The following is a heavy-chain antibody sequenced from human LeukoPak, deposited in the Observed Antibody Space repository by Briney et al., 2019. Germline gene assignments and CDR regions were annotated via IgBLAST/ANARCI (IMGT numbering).Heavy chain of an antibody. Sequence: GALSLSCAASGLPLNSYWMHLVRQVAGTGLVWVARMNGDSNNTTYADPVKGRLTISRDNSKNTPDLQMTRLRAEQTAVYYCAKSGSSSLAMDYWGQGTLVTVSS. D-gene: IGHD6-6*01. V-gene: IGHV3-74*01. CDR2: MNGDSNNT. CDR3: AKSGSSSLAMDY. J-gene: IGHJ4*02. CDR1: GLPLNSYW.